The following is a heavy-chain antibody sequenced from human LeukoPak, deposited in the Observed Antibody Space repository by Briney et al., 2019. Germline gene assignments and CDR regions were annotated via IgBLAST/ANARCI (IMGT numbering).Heavy chain of an antibody. J-gene: IGHJ4*02. CDR3: ARDNGDSYQPFDY. Sequence: GGSLRLSCAASGFTFSSYWMSWVRQAPGKGLEWVANIKQDGSEKYYVDSVKGRFTISRDNAKNSLYLQMNSLRAEDTAVYYCARDNGDSYQPFDYWGQGTLVTVSS. D-gene: IGHD5-24*01. V-gene: IGHV3-7*01. CDR2: IKQDGSEK. CDR1: GFTFSSYW.